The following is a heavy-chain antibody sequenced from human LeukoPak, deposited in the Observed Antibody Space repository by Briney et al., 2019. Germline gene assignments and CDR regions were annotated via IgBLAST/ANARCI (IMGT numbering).Heavy chain of an antibody. CDR1: GFTFSTYA. Sequence: GGSLRLSCAASGFTFSTYAMTWVRQAPGKGLEWVANIKQDGSEKYYVDSVKGRFTMSRDNAKNSLYLQMNSLRAEDTAVYYCARVQWELRGVGSYFEYWGQGALVTVSS. CDR2: IKQDGSEK. V-gene: IGHV3-7*01. J-gene: IGHJ4*02. D-gene: IGHD1-26*01. CDR3: ARVQWELRGVGSYFEY.